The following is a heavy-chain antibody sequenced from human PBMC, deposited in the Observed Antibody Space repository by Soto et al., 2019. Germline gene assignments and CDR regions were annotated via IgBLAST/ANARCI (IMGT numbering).Heavy chain of an antibody. CDR3: TRGHSYGYLGWLDP. CDR2: IYYSGST. J-gene: IGHJ5*02. CDR1: GDSISSGDYY. Sequence: SETLSLTCTVSGDSISSGDYYWSWIRQAPGKGLEWIRYIYYSGSTYFNPSLKSRVTISVDTSKNQFSLKLSSVTAADTAVYYCTRGHSYGYLGWLDPWGQGTLVTVSS. D-gene: IGHD5-18*01. V-gene: IGHV4-30-4*01.